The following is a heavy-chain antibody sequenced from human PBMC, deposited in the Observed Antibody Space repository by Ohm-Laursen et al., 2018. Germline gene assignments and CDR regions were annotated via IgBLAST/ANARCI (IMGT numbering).Heavy chain of an antibody. CDR2: ISYDGSNK. CDR1: GFTFSSNA. V-gene: IGHV3-30*03. CDR3: ASRLRSGMDV. J-gene: IGHJ6*02. D-gene: IGHD5/OR15-5a*01. Sequence: SLRLSCSASGFTFSSNAMSWVRQAPGKGLEWVAVISYDGSNKYYADSVKGRFTISRDNSKNTLYLQMNSLRAEDTAVYYCASRLRSGMDVWGQGTTVTVSS.